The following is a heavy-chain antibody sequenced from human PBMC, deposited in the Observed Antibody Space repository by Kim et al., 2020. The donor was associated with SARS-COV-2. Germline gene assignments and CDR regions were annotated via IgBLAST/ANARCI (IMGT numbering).Heavy chain of an antibody. J-gene: IGHJ4*02. CDR1: GYKFTSYW. CDR2: IHPGDSET. Sequence: GESLKISCKGSGYKFTSYWIGWVRQMPGGGLEWMGIIHPGDSETRYSPSYVGQVTISVDKSNSTGHLQWSSVKASDSAVYYCARARYSSAPSDYWGQGTVVTVSS. CDR3: ARARYSSAPSDY. V-gene: IGHV5-51*01. D-gene: IGHD3-22*01.